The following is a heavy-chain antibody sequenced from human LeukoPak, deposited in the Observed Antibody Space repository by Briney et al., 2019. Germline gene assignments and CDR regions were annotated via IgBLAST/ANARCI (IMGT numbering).Heavy chain of an antibody. Sequence: GGSLRLSCAASGFTFSSYSMNWVRQAPGKGLEWVAHIKQDGSQEYYVDSVKGRFTISRDSAKNSLYLQMNSLRAEDTAVYYCARGVPYDSWSGPHYSDYWGQGTLVTVSS. CDR2: IKQDGSQE. D-gene: IGHD3-3*01. CDR3: ARGVPYDSWSGPHYSDY. J-gene: IGHJ4*02. V-gene: IGHV3-7*01. CDR1: GFTFSSYS.